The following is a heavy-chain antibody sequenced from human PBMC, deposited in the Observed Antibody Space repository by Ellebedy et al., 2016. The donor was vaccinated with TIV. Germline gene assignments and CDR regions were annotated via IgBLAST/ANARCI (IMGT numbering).Heavy chain of an antibody. Sequence: SQTLSLTCXISGDSVSRNGAAWNWIRQSPSRGLEWLGRTYYRSKWYNDYALSVRSRITINPDTSKNHFSLQLNSVTPEDTAVYYCAREGTMIRGIRNWFDAWGQGTLVTVSS. J-gene: IGHJ5*02. D-gene: IGHD3-10*01. CDR1: GDSVSRNGAA. V-gene: IGHV6-1*01. CDR3: AREGTMIRGIRNWFDA. CDR2: TYYRSKWYN.